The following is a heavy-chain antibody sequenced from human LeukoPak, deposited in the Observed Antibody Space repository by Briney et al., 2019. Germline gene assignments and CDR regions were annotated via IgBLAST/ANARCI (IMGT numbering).Heavy chain of an antibody. Sequence: PGGSLRLSCAASGFTFSDYYMSWIRQAPGKGLEWVSYISSSGSTIYYADSVKGRFTISRDNTKNSLYLQMNSLRAEDMAVYYCARDLVRYFDWYNWFDPWGQGTLVTVSS. CDR2: ISSSGSTI. J-gene: IGHJ5*02. CDR1: GFTFSDYY. CDR3: ARDLVRYFDWYNWFDP. D-gene: IGHD3-9*01. V-gene: IGHV3-11*01.